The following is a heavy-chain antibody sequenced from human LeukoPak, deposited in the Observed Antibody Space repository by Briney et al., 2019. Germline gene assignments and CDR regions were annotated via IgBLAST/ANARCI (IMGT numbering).Heavy chain of an antibody. V-gene: IGHV4-39*01. Sequence: PETLSLTCTVSGDSISGSSFAWAWIRQLPGKGLEWIGQKYYSGLTEYYPSLRSRVSISLDTSTNQFTLNLRSVIAADTALYYCARLDTTGDRDFWGQGTPVTVSS. CDR2: KYYSGLT. CDR3: ARLDTTGDRDF. CDR1: GDSISGSSFA. J-gene: IGHJ4*02. D-gene: IGHD7-27*01.